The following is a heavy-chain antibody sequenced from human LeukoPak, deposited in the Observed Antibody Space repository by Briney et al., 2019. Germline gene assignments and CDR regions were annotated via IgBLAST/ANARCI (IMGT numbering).Heavy chain of an antibody. CDR3: ARDHLYGDYEGDAFDI. Sequence: PGGSLRLSCAASGFTFSSYEMNWVRQAPGKGLEWVSYISSSGSTIYYADSVKGRFTISRDNAKNSLYLQMNSLRAEDTAVYYCARDHLYGDYEGDAFDIWGQGTMVTVSS. CDR1: GFTFSSYE. J-gene: IGHJ3*02. V-gene: IGHV3-48*03. CDR2: ISSSGSTI. D-gene: IGHD4-17*01.